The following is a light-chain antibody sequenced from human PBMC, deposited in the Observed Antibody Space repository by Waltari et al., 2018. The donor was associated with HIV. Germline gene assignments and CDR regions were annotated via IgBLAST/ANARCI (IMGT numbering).Light chain of an antibody. CDR1: SNAIGPYNY. V-gene: IGLV2-8*01. CDR3: SSYAGSGNLLL. J-gene: IGLJ6*01. Sequence: QSALTQPPAASGSPGQSVTLSCTGTSNAIGPYNYASWYQQHPDKAPRLLIYEVNKRPSGVPGRFSGSKSGNTASLTVSGLQAEDEADYYCSSYAGSGNLLLFGGGTKVTVL. CDR2: EVN.